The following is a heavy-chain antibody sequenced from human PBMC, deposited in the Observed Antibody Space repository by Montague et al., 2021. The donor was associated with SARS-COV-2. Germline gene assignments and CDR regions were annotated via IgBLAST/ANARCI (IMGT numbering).Heavy chain of an antibody. CDR1: GGSVSSYY. CDR2: VLYSGST. CDR3: ARVDKWNYRMYFDH. J-gene: IGHJ2*01. V-gene: IGHV4-59*02. D-gene: IGHD1-7*01. Sequence: SETLSLTCTVSGGSVSSYYWSWIRQPPGKGLEWIGYVLYSGSTNHNPSLKSRVTISVDLSKDQFSLKLYSVSAADTAVYYCARVDKWNYRMYFDHWGRGTLVTVSS.